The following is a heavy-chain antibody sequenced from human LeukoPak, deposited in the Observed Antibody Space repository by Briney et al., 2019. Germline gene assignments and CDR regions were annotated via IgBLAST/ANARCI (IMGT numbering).Heavy chain of an antibody. J-gene: IGHJ4*02. CDR3: ARVEFYYDSSGPASFDY. V-gene: IGHV1-18*01. CDR2: ISAYNGNT. D-gene: IGHD3-22*01. CDR1: GYTFTSYG. Sequence: ASVKVSCKASGYTFTSYGISWVRQAPGQGLEWMGWISAYNGNTNYAQKLQGRVTMTTDTSTSTAYMELRSLRSDDTAVYYCARVEFYYDSSGPASFDYWGQGTLVTVSS.